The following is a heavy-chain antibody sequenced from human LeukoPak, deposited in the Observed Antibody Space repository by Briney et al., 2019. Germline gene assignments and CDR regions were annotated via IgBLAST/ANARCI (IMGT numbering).Heavy chain of an antibody. Sequence: GGSLRLSCAASGFTFSSYGMHWVRQAPGKGLEWVAVISYDGSNKYYADSVEGRFTISRDNSKNTLYLQMNSLRAEDTAVYYCAKNSRPHYYYYYGMDVWGQGTTVTVSS. V-gene: IGHV3-30*18. CDR1: GFTFSSYG. CDR3: AKNSRPHYYYYYGMDV. J-gene: IGHJ6*02. D-gene: IGHD4-23*01. CDR2: ISYDGSNK.